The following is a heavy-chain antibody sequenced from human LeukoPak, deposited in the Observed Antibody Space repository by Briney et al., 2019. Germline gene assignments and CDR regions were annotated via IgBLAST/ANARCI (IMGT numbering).Heavy chain of an antibody. CDR3: ARGPGALYSSSWTTLLRYYGMDV. CDR1: GGTFSSYA. CDR2: IIPIFGTA. D-gene: IGHD6-13*01. V-gene: IGHV1-69*13. Sequence: SVKVSCKASGGTFSSYAISWVRQAPGQGLEWMGGIIPIFGTANYAQKFQGRVTITADESTSTAYMELSSLRSEDTAVYYCARGPGALYSSSWTTLLRYYGMDVWGQGTTVTVSS. J-gene: IGHJ6*02.